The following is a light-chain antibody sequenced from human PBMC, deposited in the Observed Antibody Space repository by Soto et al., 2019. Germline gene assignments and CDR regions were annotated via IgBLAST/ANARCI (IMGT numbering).Light chain of an antibody. CDR2: SSS. Sequence: DVQLTQKPSSLSAGVGDRVTITWRASQGIITSLNRYQQKPGKAPNLLIYSSSTLQSGVPSRFSGNGSGTEFTLTINSLQPEDFATYCCQQVDIYPITSGQGTRLEIK. J-gene: IGKJ5*01. CDR1: QGIITS. CDR3: QQVDIYPIT. V-gene: IGKV1-9*01.